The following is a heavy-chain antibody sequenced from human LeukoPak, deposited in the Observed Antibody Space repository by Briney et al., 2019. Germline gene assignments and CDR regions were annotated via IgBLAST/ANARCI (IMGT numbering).Heavy chain of an antibody. J-gene: IGHJ4*02. CDR3: ARDARVVLDY. V-gene: IGHV3-7*01. CDR2: IQEDGNER. CDR1: GFTFSSYA. Sequence: GGSLRLSCEASGFTFSSYAMSWVRQAPGKGLEWVANIQEDGNERYYLDSVKGRFTISRDNPKNSLYLQMNSLRAEDTAVYYCARDARVVLDYWGQGTLVTVFS. D-gene: IGHD2-15*01.